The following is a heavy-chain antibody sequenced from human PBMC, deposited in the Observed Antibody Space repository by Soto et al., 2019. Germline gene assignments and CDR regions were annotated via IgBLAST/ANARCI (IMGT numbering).Heavy chain of an antibody. CDR3: ARDRYYGSGSYSNYYYYGLDV. V-gene: IGHV1-18*04. J-gene: IGHJ6*02. CDR1: GYTFTSYG. Sequence: GSVKVSCKASGYTFTSYGISWVRQAPGQGLEWMGWISAYNGNTNYAQKLQGRVTMTTDTSTSTAYMELRSLRSDDTAVYYCARDRYYGSGSYSNYYYYGLDVWAQGTKVTVYS. D-gene: IGHD3-10*01. CDR2: ISAYNGNT.